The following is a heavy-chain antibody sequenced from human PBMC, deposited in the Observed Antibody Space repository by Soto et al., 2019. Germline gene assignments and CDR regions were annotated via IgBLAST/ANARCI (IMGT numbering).Heavy chain of an antibody. D-gene: IGHD2-2*01. CDR1: GYTFTSYA. Sequence: QVQLVQSGAEVKKPGASVKVSCKASGYTFTSYAMHWVRQAPGQRLEWMGWINAGNGNTKYSQKFQGRVTITRDTSASTAYMELSSLRSEDTAVYYCARAGGGYCSSTSCYGPYCYYYGMDVWGQGTTVTVSS. J-gene: IGHJ6*02. CDR3: ARAGGGYCSSTSCYGPYCYYYGMDV. V-gene: IGHV1-3*01. CDR2: INAGNGNT.